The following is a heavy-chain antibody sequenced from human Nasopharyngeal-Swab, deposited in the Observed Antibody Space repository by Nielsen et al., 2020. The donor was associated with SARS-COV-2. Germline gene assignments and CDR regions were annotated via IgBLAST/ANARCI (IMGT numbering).Heavy chain of an antibody. CDR2: ISRSGSSI. V-gene: IGHV3-48*03. Sequence: GGSLRLSCAASGFTFSSYEMNWVRQAPGKGLKWVSYISRSGSSIFYADSVKGRFTISRDNAKNSLYLQMNSLRAEDTAVYYCAREERIPMIVVVITKAFDIWGQGTMVTVSS. D-gene: IGHD3-22*01. J-gene: IGHJ3*02. CDR3: AREERIPMIVVVITKAFDI. CDR1: GFTFSSYE.